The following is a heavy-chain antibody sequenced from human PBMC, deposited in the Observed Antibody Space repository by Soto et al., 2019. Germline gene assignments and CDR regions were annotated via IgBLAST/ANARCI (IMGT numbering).Heavy chain of an antibody. Sequence: QVQLVQSGAEVKKPGASVKVSCNASGYTFTSYGISWVRQAPGQGLEWMGWISAYNGNTNYAQKRQGRVTMTTDTATSTAYMELRSLRSDDTAVYYCARAPSPSSGWYRGYFQHWGQGTLVTVSS. CDR3: ARAPSPSSGWYRGYFQH. V-gene: IGHV1-18*04. D-gene: IGHD6-19*01. CDR1: GYTFTSYG. CDR2: ISAYNGNT. J-gene: IGHJ1*01.